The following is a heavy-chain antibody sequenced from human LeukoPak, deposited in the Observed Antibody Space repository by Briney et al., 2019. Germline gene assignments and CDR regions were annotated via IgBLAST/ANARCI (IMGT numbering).Heavy chain of an antibody. J-gene: IGHJ6*03. CDR1: GFTFSDYY. Sequence: GGSLRRSGSASGFTFSDYYMSWIGQAPGKGLQGGSYISSSGSTIYYPDPVKGRFTISRDNAMNSLYLQMNSLRAEDTAVYYCAREWDGDYMDVWGKGTTVTVSS. CDR2: ISSSGSTI. V-gene: IGHV3-11*04. D-gene: IGHD4-17*01. CDR3: AREWDGDYMDV.